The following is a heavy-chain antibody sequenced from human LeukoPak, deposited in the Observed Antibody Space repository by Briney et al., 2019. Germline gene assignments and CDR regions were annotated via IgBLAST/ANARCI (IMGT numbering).Heavy chain of an antibody. CDR2: ISGNGRDI. J-gene: IGHJ4*01. V-gene: IGHV3-11*01. CDR1: GHNHLGHY. CDR3: LRQAGRAGGQ. D-gene: IGHD3-10*01. Sequence: GRSLRLSCATSGHNHLGHYMSGARHARAKGRECISYISGNGRDIACAGSVKRRFTISRDNAKHLLHLQMNSLGVEETAVYHCLRQAGRAGGQWGHGTLIAVSS.